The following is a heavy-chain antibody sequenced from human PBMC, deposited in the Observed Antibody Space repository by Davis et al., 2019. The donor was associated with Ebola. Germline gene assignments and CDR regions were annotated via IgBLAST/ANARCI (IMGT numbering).Heavy chain of an antibody. V-gene: IGHV4-31*11. Sequence: SETLSLTCAVYGGSFSGYYWSWIRQHPGKGLEWIGYIYYSGSTYYNPSLKSRVTISVDTSKNQFSLKLSSVTAADTAVYYCARDLVLGYCSSTSCSSAYYGMDVWGQGTTVTVSS. CDR3: ARDLVLGYCSSTSCSSAYYGMDV. CDR1: GGSFSGYY. J-gene: IGHJ6*02. D-gene: IGHD2-2*01. CDR2: IYYSGST.